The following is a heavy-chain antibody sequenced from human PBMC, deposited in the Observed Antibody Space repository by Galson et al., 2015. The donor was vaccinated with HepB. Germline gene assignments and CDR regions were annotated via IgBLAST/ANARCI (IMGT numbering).Heavy chain of an antibody. CDR2: ISGSADRR. CDR3: AKVLIGLGGFYF. Sequence: SLRLSCAASGFTFSRFATGWVRQAPGKGLEWLATISGSADRRYYTDSVKRRFTISRDNSTNILFLQMDSLRADDTAVYYCAKVLIGLGGFYFWGQGTMVTVS. J-gene: IGHJ3*01. V-gene: IGHV3-23*01. CDR1: GFTFSRFA. D-gene: IGHD2-21*01.